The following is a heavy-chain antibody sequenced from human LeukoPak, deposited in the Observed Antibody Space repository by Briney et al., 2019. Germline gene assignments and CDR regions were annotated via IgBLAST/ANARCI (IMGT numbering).Heavy chain of an antibody. D-gene: IGHD3-10*01. CDR1: GGSISSGGYY. CDR2: IYYSGST. Sequence: SETLSLTCTVSGGSISSGGYYWSWIRQHPGKGLEWIGYIYYSGSTYYNPSLKSRVTMSVDTSKNQFSLKLSSVTAADTAVYYCARLGGAGSYHFAFWGQGTLVTVSS. CDR3: ARLGGAGSYHFAF. J-gene: IGHJ4*02. V-gene: IGHV4-61*08.